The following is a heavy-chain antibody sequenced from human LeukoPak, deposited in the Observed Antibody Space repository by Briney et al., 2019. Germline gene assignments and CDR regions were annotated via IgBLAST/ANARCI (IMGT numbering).Heavy chain of an antibody. CDR2: IIPIFGTA. Sequence: ASVKVSCKASGYTLTSNYMHWVRQAPGQGLEWMGGIIPIFGTANYAQKFQGRVTITADESTSTAYMELSSLRSEDTAVYYCARGVAAAGTDWGQETLVTVSS. J-gene: IGHJ4*02. CDR3: ARGVAAAGTD. V-gene: IGHV1-69*13. D-gene: IGHD6-13*01. CDR1: GYTLTSNY.